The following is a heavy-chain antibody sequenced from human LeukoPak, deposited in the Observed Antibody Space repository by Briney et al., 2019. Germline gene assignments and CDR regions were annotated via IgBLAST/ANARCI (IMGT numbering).Heavy chain of an antibody. V-gene: IGHV3-23*01. CDR2: ISGSGGST. CDR1: GFTFSSYA. Sequence: PGGSLRLSCAASGFTFSSYAMSWVRQAPGKGLEWVSGISGSGGSTYYADSVKGRFTISRDNSKNTLYLQMNSLRAEDTAVYYCAKRDRGLDSSGYLLHYWGQGTLVTVSS. J-gene: IGHJ4*02. CDR3: AKRDRGLDSSGYLLHY. D-gene: IGHD3-22*01.